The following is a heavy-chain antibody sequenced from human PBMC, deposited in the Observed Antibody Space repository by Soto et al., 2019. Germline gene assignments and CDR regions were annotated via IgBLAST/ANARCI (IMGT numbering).Heavy chain of an antibody. D-gene: IGHD3-3*01. CDR3: TRVLNTIFGVVVIAGLYY. J-gene: IGHJ4*01. Sequence: ASVRVVRKASGYSIPRYGRIWVRQAPGQGLECMGWIIAYNGNTNYAHKLQGRVTMTTDASTSTAYMELRSLRSDDTAVYYCTRVLNTIFGVVVIAGLYYWG. V-gene: IGHV1-18*01. CDR2: IIAYNGNT. CDR1: GYSIPRYG.